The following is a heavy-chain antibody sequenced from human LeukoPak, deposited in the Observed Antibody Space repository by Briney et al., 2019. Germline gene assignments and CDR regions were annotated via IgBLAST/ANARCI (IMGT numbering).Heavy chain of an antibody. Sequence: GGSLRLSCAASGFTFSNAWMSWVRQAPGKGLEWVGRIKSKTDGGTTDYAAPVKGRFTISRDDSKNTLYLQMNSLKAEDTAVYYCTTGGDIVVVVAAIPAKWFDPWGQGTLVTVSS. V-gene: IGHV3-15*01. J-gene: IGHJ5*02. CDR1: GFTFSNAW. D-gene: IGHD2-15*01. CDR2: IKSKTDGGTT. CDR3: TTGGDIVVVVAAIPAKWFDP.